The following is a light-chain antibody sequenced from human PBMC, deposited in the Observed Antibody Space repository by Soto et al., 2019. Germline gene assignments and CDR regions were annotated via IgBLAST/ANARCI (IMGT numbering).Light chain of an antibody. CDR3: QQHNQWPIT. CDR2: YIS. Sequence: EIVMSQSPATLSVSTGETASLSCRASQSAGNFLAWYQQKPGQAPRLLIYYISTRATGIPARFSGSGSGTEFTLTINSLQSEDSAVYYCQQHNQWPITFGQGTRLETK. V-gene: IGKV3D-15*01. J-gene: IGKJ5*01. CDR1: QSAGNF.